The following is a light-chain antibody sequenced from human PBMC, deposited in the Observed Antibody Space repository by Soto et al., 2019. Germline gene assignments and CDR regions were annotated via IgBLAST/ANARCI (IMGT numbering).Light chain of an antibody. CDR2: KAS. Sequence: DIQMTQSPSTLSASVGDRVTITCRASQSINNWLAWYQQKPGKAPKVLIYKASNLESGVPSRFSGSGSGTEFPLTISSLQPDDFATYYCQQYNSYSQTFGQGTKVEIK. V-gene: IGKV1-5*03. J-gene: IGKJ1*01. CDR3: QQYNSYSQT. CDR1: QSINNW.